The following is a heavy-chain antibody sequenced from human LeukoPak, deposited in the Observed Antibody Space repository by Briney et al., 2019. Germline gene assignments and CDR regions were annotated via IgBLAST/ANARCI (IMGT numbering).Heavy chain of an antibody. J-gene: IGHJ3*02. V-gene: IGHV3-23*01. CDR3: ARVTFEYSSSSYSDAFDI. D-gene: IGHD6-6*01. Sequence: GGSLRLSCAASGFTFSSYAMSWVRQAPGKGLEWVSVISASGGNTYYADSVKGRFTISRDNSKNTLYLQMNSLRAEDTAVYYCARVTFEYSSSSYSDAFDIWGQGTTVTVSS. CDR2: ISASGGNT. CDR1: GFTFSSYA.